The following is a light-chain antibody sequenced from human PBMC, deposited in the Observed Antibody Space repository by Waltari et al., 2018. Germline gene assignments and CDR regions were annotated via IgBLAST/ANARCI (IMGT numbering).Light chain of an antibody. J-gene: IGLJ1*01. CDR2: RNN. V-gene: IGLV1-47*01. CDR1: HSNLGRNY. CDR3: ASWDESHYV. Sequence: QSVLTQPPSASETPGQRVTISCSGSHSNLGRNYLYWYQQLPGSAPKLLIDRNNLRLSGGAVRFSAAKYGNLASLVISGLRSEDEGVYYCASWDESHYVFGGGTTVTVL.